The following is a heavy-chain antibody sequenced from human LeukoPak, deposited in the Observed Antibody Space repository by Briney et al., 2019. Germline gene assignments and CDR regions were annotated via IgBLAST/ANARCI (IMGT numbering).Heavy chain of an antibody. CDR3: ARGSPPRRNYDSSGYYSYYFDY. CDR2: VSAYIGYT. J-gene: IGHJ4*02. Sequence: GASVKVSCKASGYTFTSYGIIWVRQAPGQGLEWMGWVSAYIGYTNYAQKLQGRVTMTTDTSTSTAYMELRSLRSDDTAVYYCARGSPPRRNYDSSGYYSYYFDYWGQGTLVTVSS. V-gene: IGHV1-18*01. D-gene: IGHD3-22*01. CDR1: GYTFTSYG.